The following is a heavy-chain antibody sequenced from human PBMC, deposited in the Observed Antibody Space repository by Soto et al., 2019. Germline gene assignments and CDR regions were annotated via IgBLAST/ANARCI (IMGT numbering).Heavy chain of an antibody. Sequence: PGESLKISCKGSGYSFTSYWISWVRQMPGKGLEWMGRIGPSDSYTNHSPSFQGHVTISADKSISTAYLQWSSLKASDTAMYYCARDSNSLYYYGMDVWGQGTTVTVSS. CDR2: IGPSDSYT. V-gene: IGHV5-10-1*01. J-gene: IGHJ6*02. CDR3: ARDSNSLYYYGMDV. CDR1: GYSFTSYW. D-gene: IGHD4-4*01.